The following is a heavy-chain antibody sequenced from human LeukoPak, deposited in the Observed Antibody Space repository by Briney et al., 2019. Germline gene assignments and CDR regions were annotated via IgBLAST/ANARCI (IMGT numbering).Heavy chain of an antibody. CDR3: ARDDHYDFWSGYRMDV. J-gene: IGHJ6*02. CDR2: IYVGGST. V-gene: IGHV3-53*01. CDR1: GFTVSSNY. Sequence: GGSLRLSCAASGFTVSSNYMSWVRQAPEKGLEWVSVIYVGGSTYYADSVKGRFTISRDNSKNTLYLQMNSLRAEDTAVYYCARDDHYDFWSGYRMDVWGQGTTVTVSS. D-gene: IGHD3-3*01.